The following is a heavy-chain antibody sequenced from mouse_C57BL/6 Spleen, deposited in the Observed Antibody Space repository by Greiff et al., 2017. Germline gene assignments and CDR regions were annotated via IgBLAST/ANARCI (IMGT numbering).Heavy chain of an antibody. Sequence: VQLQQSGPELVKPGASVKISCKASGYTFTDYYMNWVKQSHGKSLEWIGDINPNNGGTSYNQKFKGKDTLTVDKSSSTAYMELRSLTSEDSAVYYCARGSYYSNYYYAMDYWGQGTSVTVSS. CDR2: INPNNGGT. J-gene: IGHJ4*01. V-gene: IGHV1-26*01. D-gene: IGHD2-5*01. CDR1: GYTFTDYY. CDR3: ARGSYYSNYYYAMDY.